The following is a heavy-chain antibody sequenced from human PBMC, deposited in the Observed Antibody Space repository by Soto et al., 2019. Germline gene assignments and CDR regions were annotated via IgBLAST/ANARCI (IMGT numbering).Heavy chain of an antibody. CDR1: GFTFSNAW. CDR3: TTALSGWYFDY. D-gene: IGHD6-19*01. V-gene: IGHV3-15*01. Sequence: GGSLRLSXAASGFTFSNAWMSWVRQAPGKGLEWVGRIKSKTDGGTTDYAAPVKGRFTISRDDSKNTLYLQMNSLKTEDTAVYYCTTALSGWYFDYWGQGTLVTVSS. CDR2: IKSKTDGGTT. J-gene: IGHJ4*02.